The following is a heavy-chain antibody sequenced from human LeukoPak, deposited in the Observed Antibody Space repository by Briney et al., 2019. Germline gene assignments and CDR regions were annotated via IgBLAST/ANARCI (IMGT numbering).Heavy chain of an antibody. V-gene: IGHV4-39*01. CDR2: IYYSGST. J-gene: IGHJ4*02. CDR3: ARHSGGRYYYDSSGLDY. CDR1: GASISSSSYY. Sequence: SETLSLTCTVSGASISSSSYYWGWIRQPPGKGLEWIGSIYYSGSTYYNPSLKSRVTISVDTSKNQFSLKLSSVTAADTAVYYCARHSGGRYYYDSSGLDYWGQGTLVTVSS. D-gene: IGHD3-22*01.